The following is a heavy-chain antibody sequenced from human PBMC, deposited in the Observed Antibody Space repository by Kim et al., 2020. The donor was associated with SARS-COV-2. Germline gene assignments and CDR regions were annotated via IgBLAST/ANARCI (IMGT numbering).Heavy chain of an antibody. CDR1: GFTFSSYS. CDR2: IISSSSTI. Sequence: GGSLRLSCAASGFTFSSYSMNWVRQAPGKGLEWVSYIISSSSTIYYADSVKGRFTISRDNANNSLYLQMNSLRAEDTAVYYFARSSPGMDVCGQGTTVTV. CDR3: ARSSPGMDV. D-gene: IGHD3-10*01. J-gene: IGHJ6*02. V-gene: IGHV3-48*01.